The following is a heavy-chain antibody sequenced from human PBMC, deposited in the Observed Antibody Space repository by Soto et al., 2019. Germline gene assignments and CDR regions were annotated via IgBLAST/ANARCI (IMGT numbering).Heavy chain of an antibody. V-gene: IGHV4-34*01. CDR3: ARGGMVRGVILQPSYYYYGMDV. J-gene: IGHJ6*02. CDR2: INHSGST. CDR1: GGSFSGYY. D-gene: IGHD3-10*01. Sequence: SETLSLTCAVYGGSFSGYYWSWIRQPPGKGLEWIGEINHSGSTNYNPSKKSRVTISEDTSKKQFSMKLSSVTAADTALYYCARGGMVRGVILQPSYYYYGMDVWGQGTTVT.